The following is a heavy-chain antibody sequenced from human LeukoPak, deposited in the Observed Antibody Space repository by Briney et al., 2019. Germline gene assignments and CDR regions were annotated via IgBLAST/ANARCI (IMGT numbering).Heavy chain of an antibody. D-gene: IGHD6-13*01. CDR3: ARSSSSWYNYFDY. J-gene: IGHJ4*02. CDR1: GFTFSSYA. Sequence: GGSLRLSCAASGFTFSSYAMHWVRQAPGKGLGWVAVISYDGSNKYYADSVKGRFTISRDNSKNTLYLQMNSLRAEDTAVYYCARSSSSWYNYFDYWGQGTLVTVSS. V-gene: IGHV3-30*01. CDR2: ISYDGSNK.